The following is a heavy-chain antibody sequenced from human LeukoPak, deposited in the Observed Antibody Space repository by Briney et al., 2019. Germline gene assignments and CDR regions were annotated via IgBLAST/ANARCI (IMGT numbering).Heavy chain of an antibody. D-gene: IGHD6-13*01. CDR3: AREYSSSWYRGWEREINWFDP. CDR2: INHSGST. J-gene: IGHJ5*02. Sequence: SETLSLTCAVYGGSFSGYYWSWLRQPPGKGLEWIGEINHSGSTNYNPSLKSRVTISVDTSKNQFSLKLSSVTAADTAVYYCAREYSSSWYRGWEREINWFDPWGQGTLVTVSS. CDR1: GGSFSGYY. V-gene: IGHV4-34*01.